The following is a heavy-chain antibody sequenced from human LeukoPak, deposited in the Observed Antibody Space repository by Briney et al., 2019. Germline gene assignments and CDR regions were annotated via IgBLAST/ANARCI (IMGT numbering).Heavy chain of an antibody. CDR1: GGSISSGFFY. CDR3: ARRKDGHDY. CDR2: IYTSGST. J-gene: IGHJ4*02. Sequence: SETLSLTCTVSGGSISSGFFYWSWMRQPAGKGLEWIGRIYTSGSTNYDPSLKSRVTISLDTSKNQFSLKLSSVTAADTAVYYCARRKDGHDYWGQGTLVTVSS. V-gene: IGHV4-61*02. D-gene: IGHD1-14*01.